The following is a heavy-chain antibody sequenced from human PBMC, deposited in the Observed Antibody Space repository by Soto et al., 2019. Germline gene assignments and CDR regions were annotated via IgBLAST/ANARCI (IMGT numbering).Heavy chain of an antibody. CDR3: ARTHIYGDDY. D-gene: IGHD5-18*01. V-gene: IGHV3-7*05. Sequence: EVQLVESGGGLVQPGGSLRVSCATSGFTFSSYWMTWVRQAPGKGLEWVANIRGDGGEKKYVESVQGRFTISRDNAKDSLYLQMSSLRAEDTAVYFCARTHIYGDDYWGQGTLVTVSS. J-gene: IGHJ4*02. CDR1: GFTFSSYW. CDR2: IRGDGGEK.